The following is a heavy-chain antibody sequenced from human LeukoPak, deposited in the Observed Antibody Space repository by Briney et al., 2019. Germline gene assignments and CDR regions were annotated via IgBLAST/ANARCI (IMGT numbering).Heavy chain of an antibody. Sequence: ASVKVSCKASGYTFTGYYMHWVRQAPGQGLEWMGIINPSGGSTSYAQKFQGRVTMTRDTSTSTVYMELSSLRSEDTAVYYCARVLRYDYVWGSYRYTDPFDYWGQGTLVTVSS. J-gene: IGHJ4*02. D-gene: IGHD3-16*02. V-gene: IGHV1-46*01. CDR1: GYTFTGYY. CDR2: INPSGGST. CDR3: ARVLRYDYVWGSYRYTDPFDY.